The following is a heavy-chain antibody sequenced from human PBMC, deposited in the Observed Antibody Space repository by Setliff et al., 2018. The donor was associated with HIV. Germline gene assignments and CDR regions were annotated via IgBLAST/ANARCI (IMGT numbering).Heavy chain of an antibody. CDR2: INHSGNT. J-gene: IGHJ4*02. Sequence: PSETLSLTCAFNRGSFSGYYWMWIRQSPGEGLEWIGEINHSGNTNYNPSLKSRVTMSGDTSKNQFSLNLTSVTAADTAVYFCARGLGRGSGTYYNPPGYWGPGTLVTVSS. CDR1: RGSFSGYY. CDR3: ARGLGRGSGTYYNPPGY. V-gene: IGHV4-34*01. D-gene: IGHD3-10*01.